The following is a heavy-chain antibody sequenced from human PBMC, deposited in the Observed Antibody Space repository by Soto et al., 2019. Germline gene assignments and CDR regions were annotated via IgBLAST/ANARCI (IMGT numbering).Heavy chain of an antibody. CDR3: AKMITYWFDP. V-gene: IGHV3-23*01. D-gene: IGHD3-16*01. CDR2: ISGSGGST. J-gene: IGHJ5*02. CDR1: GFTFSSYA. Sequence: GGSLRLSYAASGFTFSSYAMSWVRQAPGKGLEWVSAISGSGGSTYYADSVKGRFTISRDNSKNTLYLQMNSLRAEDTAVYYYAKMITYWFDPWGQGTLVTVSS.